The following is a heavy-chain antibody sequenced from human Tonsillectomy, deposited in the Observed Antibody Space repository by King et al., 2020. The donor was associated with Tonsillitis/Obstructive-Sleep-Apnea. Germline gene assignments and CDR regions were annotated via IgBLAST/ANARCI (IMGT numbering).Heavy chain of an antibody. CDR1: GYTFTSYG. J-gene: IGHJ4*02. V-gene: IGHV1-18*01. CDR2: ISTYKGNT. CDR3: AREPYNNYIFDY. Sequence: QLVQSGAEVKRPGASVKVSCKASGYTFTSYGISWGRQAPGQGLEWMGWISTYKGNTNHAQKLQGSVTMTTDTSTSTADMELRSLRSDDTAVYYCAREPYNNYIFDYWGQGTLVTVSS. D-gene: IGHD4-11*01.